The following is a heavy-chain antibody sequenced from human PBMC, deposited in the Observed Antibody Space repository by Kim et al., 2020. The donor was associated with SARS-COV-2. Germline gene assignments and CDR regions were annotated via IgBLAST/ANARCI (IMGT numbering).Heavy chain of an antibody. Sequence: SETLSLTCTVSGGSISSSSYYWGWIRQPPGKGLEWIGSIYYSGSTYYNPSLKSRVTISVDTSKNQFSLKLSSVTAADTAVYYCARQNYYYGMDVWGQGTTVTVSS. V-gene: IGHV4-39*01. CDR2: IYYSGST. CDR1: GGSISSSSYY. CDR3: ARQNYYYGMDV. J-gene: IGHJ6*02.